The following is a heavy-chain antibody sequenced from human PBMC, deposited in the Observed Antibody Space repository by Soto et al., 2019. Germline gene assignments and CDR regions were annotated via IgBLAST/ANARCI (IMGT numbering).Heavy chain of an antibody. Sequence: QVQLVQSGAEVKKPGASVKVSCKASGYTFTGYYIHWVRQAPGQGLEWMGWINTNSGGTNYAQKVQGRVTMTRDTSISTAYMELSILTSDDTAVYYCARTQTNDYWGQGTLVTVSS. CDR2: INTNSGGT. J-gene: IGHJ4*02. CDR1: GYTFTGYY. V-gene: IGHV1-2*02. CDR3: ARTQTNDY.